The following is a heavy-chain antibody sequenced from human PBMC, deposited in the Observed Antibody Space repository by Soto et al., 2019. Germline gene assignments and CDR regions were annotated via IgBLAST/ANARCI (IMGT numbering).Heavy chain of an antibody. CDR1: GGSISSGGYY. J-gene: IGHJ5*02. Sequence: QVQLQESGPGLVKPSQTLSLTCTVSGGSISSGGYYWNCIRQHPGKGLEWIGYFYYSGSTYYNPPRNSRVTISVDTSKNQFSLKLSSVTAADTAVYYCARSVFPWGQGTLVTVSS. CDR2: FYYSGST. V-gene: IGHV4-31*03. CDR3: ARSVFP.